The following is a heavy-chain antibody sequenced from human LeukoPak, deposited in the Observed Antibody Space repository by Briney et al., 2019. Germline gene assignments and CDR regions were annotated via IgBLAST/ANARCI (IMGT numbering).Heavy chain of an antibody. D-gene: IGHD1/OR15-1a*01. V-gene: IGHV3-23*01. CDR3: AKGNSNYFDY. CDR2: ISGSGGST. Sequence: PGGSLRLSCAASEFSVGSNYMTWVRQAPGKGLEWVSAISGSGGSTYYADSVKGRFTISRDNSKNTLYLQMNSLRAEDTAVYYCAKGNSNYFDYWGQGTLVTVSS. CDR1: EFSVGSNY. J-gene: IGHJ4*02.